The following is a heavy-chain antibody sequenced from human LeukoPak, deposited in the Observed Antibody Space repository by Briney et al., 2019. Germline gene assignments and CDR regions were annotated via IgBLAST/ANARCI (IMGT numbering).Heavy chain of an antibody. CDR1: GYTFTSYG. J-gene: IGHJ4*02. V-gene: IGHV1-18*01. CDR3: ARGGDYYDSSGPLY. D-gene: IGHD3-22*01. Sequence: ASVKVSCKASGYTFTSYGISWVRQAPGQGLEWMGWISAYNGNTNYAQKFQGRVTITGDTSTSTVYMELSSLRSEDTAVYYCARGGDYYDSSGPLYWGQGTLVTVSS. CDR2: ISAYNGNT.